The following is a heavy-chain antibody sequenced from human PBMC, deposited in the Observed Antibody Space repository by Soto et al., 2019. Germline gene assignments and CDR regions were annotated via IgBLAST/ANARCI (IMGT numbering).Heavy chain of an antibody. V-gene: IGHV1-69*13. CDR3: ASVNFCEQWYRGLSSYYGMDF. D-gene: IGHD2-15*01. Sequence: SVKVSCKASGDTFSSYSIHWVRQAPGQGLEWMGGIIPIFGAAHYAQKFQGRVTITADESTSTAYMELSSLRPEDTAVYFCASVNFCEQWYRGLSSYYGMDFWGQGTTVTVSS. CDR2: IIPIFGAA. CDR1: GDTFSSYS. J-gene: IGHJ6*02.